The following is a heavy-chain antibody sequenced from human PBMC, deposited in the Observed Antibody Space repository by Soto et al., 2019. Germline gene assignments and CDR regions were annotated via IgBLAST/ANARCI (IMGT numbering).Heavy chain of an antibody. Sequence: GGSLRLSFAASGFPFGSYALSWVRKAPGRGLDWVSAFSGSGGITNYAASVKGRLTISRDNSKNTLYLKMNVQGIEDTPVYYVAKDLYFGSTIFGLMFDYWGQGTLVTVSS. J-gene: IGHJ4*02. D-gene: IGHD3-3*01. CDR3: AKDLYFGSTIFGLMFDY. CDR2: FSGSGGIT. CDR1: GFPFGSYA. V-gene: IGHV3-23*01.